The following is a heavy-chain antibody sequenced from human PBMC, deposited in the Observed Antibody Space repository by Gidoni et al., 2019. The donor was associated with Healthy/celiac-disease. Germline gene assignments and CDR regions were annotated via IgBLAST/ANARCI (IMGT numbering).Heavy chain of an antibody. V-gene: IGHV3-30-3*01. CDR2: ISYDGSNK. CDR1: GFTFSSYA. CDR3: ARDLYVGAFDI. J-gene: IGHJ3*02. D-gene: IGHD3-16*01. Sequence: AASGFTFSSYAMHWVRQAPGKGLELLAVISYDGSNKYYAASLKGGFTISRDNSKNTLYLQMNSLRAEDTAVYYCARDLYVGAFDIWGQGTMVTVSS.